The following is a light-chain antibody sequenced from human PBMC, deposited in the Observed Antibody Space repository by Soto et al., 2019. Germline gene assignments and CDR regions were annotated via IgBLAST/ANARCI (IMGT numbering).Light chain of an antibody. CDR3: LQNFDYPFT. Sequence: DIQMTQSPSTLSASVGDRVTITCRASQSISSWLAWYQQKPGKAPQLLIYEGTTLHDGVPSRFSGSGSGTDFSLTISGLQPEDFTTYYCLQNFDYPFTFGQGTRLEIK. J-gene: IGKJ5*01. V-gene: IGKV1-5*01. CDR2: EGT. CDR1: QSISSW.